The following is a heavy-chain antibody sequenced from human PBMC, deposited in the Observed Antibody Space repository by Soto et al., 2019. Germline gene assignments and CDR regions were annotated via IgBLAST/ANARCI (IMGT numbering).Heavy chain of an antibody. CDR3: AKASVDLNIDY. J-gene: IGHJ4*02. CDR1: GFTVTRNY. CDR2: VNSGGGT. D-gene: IGHD3-9*01. Sequence: EVQVVETGGGLIQPGGSLRLSCAASGFTVTRNYMNWVRQAPGKGLEWVSTIVNSGGGTYYADSVKGRFTISRDNSKTTLYLQMNSLRAEDTALYYCAKASVDLNIDYWGQGTLVTVSS. V-gene: IGHV3-53*02.